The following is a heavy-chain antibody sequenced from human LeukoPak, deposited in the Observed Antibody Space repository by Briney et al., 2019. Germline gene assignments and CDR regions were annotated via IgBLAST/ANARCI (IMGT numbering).Heavy chain of an antibody. Sequence: SETLSLTCAVYGGSLSGYYWTWIRQPPGKGLEWIGEIKERERTNYNPSLKSRVTISIDTSKNQISLKLTSVTAADTAVYYCAREGLRNVHNPLGYWGQGTLVTVPS. D-gene: IGHD5-24*01. CDR2: IKERERT. V-gene: IGHV4-34*01. CDR3: AREGLRNVHNPLGY. J-gene: IGHJ4*02. CDR1: GGSLSGYY.